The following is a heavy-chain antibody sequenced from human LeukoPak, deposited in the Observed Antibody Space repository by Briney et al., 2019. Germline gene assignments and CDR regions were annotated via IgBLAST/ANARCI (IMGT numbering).Heavy chain of an antibody. Sequence: GESLNISCKGSGYSFTSYWISWVRQMPGKGLEWMGRIDPSDAYTNYSPSFQGHVTISSDKSIKTAYLQWSSLKASDTAMYYCARHEGYSSSAEVYWGQGTLVTVSS. CDR3: ARHEGYSSSAEVY. J-gene: IGHJ4*02. CDR1: GYSFTSYW. D-gene: IGHD6-13*01. CDR2: IDPSDAYT. V-gene: IGHV5-10-1*01.